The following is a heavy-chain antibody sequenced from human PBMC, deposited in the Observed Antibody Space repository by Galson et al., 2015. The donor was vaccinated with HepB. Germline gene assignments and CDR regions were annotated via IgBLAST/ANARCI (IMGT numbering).Heavy chain of an antibody. D-gene: IGHD6-13*01. CDR3: ARGSGPSDSWWD. J-gene: IGHJ4*02. CDR1: GGTFSSFA. CDR2: IIPVFNAP. V-gene: IGHV1-69*06. Sequence: SVKVSCKASGGTFSSFAFNWVRQAPGHGLEWMGRIIPVFNAPTYAQIFQGRVTITADRSTNTAHMDLTSLTSKDTAIYYCARGSGPSDSWWDWGQGTLVSVSS.